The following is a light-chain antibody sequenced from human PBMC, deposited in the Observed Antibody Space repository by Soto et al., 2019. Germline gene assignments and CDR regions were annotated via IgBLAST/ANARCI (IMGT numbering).Light chain of an antibody. J-gene: IGLJ1*01. Sequence: NFILTQPHSVSESPGKTITISCTRSSGSVASSSVHWYQQRPGSAPTTVIYEDNQRPSGVPDRFSGSIDSSSNSASLTISGLETEDEADYYCQSYDSSNHYVFGTGTKVTVL. V-gene: IGLV6-57*04. CDR3: QSYDSSNHYV. CDR1: SGSVASSS. CDR2: EDN.